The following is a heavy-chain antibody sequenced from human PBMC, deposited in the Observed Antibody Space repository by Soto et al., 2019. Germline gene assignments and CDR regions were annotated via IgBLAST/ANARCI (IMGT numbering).Heavy chain of an antibody. V-gene: IGHV4-30-4*01. Sequence: QVQLQESGPGLVKPSQTLSLTCTVSGGSISTVDYWWSWIRQSPDMGLEWIGHIYDGGRTYNNPSLESRVTMSLDPSKSQLYLTLSSVSAADTAVYYCARGPSGDKVDSWGQGTLVTVSS. J-gene: IGHJ4*02. CDR1: GGSISTVDYW. CDR2: IYDGGRT. CDR3: ARGPSGDKVDS. D-gene: IGHD7-27*01.